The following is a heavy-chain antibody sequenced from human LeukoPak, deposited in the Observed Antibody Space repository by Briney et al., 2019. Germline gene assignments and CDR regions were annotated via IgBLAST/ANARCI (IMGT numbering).Heavy chain of an antibody. D-gene: IGHD5/OR15-5a*01. CDR2: ISGFNGNT. J-gene: IGHJ5*02. V-gene: IGHV1-18*01. CDR1: GYTFTSYG. CDR3: ARNLLVGVYIGGDWFDL. Sequence: ASVKVSCKASGYTFTSYGINWVRQAPGQGLEWMGWISGFNGNTNYAQKLQGRVTMTTDTSTSTAYMDLRSLRSDDTAVYFCARNLLVGVYIGGDWFDLWGQGTLVTVSS.